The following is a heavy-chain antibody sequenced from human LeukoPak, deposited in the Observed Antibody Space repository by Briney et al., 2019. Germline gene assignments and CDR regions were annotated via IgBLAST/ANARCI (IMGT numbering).Heavy chain of an antibody. Sequence: SETLSLTCAVYGGSFSGYYWSWIRQPPGEGLEWIGEINHSGSTNYNPSLKSRVTISVETSKNQFSLKRSSVTSADTAVYYCARGETIFGVVEGFDYWGQGSLVTVSS. CDR3: ARGETIFGVVEGFDY. CDR2: INHSGST. J-gene: IGHJ4*02. CDR1: GGSFSGYY. V-gene: IGHV4-34*01. D-gene: IGHD3-3*01.